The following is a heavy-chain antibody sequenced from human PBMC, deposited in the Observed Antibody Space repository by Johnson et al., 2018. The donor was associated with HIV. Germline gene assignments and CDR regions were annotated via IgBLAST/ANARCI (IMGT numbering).Heavy chain of an antibody. Sequence: VQLVESGGGLVQPGGSLRLSCAASGFTVYSNYMNWVRQAPGKGLEWVSVIYSGGSTYYADSVKGRFTVSRDNSKNTLYLQMNGLGPEDTAVYYCAKDGRDDLRAFDIWGQGTMVTVSS. CDR3: AKDGRDDLRAFDI. CDR2: IYSGGST. D-gene: IGHD5-24*01. CDR1: GFTVYSNY. V-gene: IGHV3-66*02. J-gene: IGHJ3*02.